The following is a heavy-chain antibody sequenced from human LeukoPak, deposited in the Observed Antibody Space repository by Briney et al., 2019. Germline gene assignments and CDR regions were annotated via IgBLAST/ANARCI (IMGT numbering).Heavy chain of an antibody. J-gene: IGHJ4*02. D-gene: IGHD1-26*01. CDR2: ISAYNGNT. V-gene: IGHV1-18*01. CDR1: GYTFSSYG. CDR3: AREPQWELTGGFDY. Sequence: ASVKVSCKASGYTFSSYGISWVRQAPGQGLEWMGWISAYNGNTNYAQKLQGRVTMSTDTSTSTAYMELRSLGSDDTAVYYCAREPQWELTGGFDYWGQGTLVTVSS.